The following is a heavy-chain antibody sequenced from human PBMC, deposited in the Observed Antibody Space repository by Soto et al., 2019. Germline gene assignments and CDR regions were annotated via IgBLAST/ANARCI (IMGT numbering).Heavy chain of an antibody. CDR3: AGSRGSPYYYVMAV. J-gene: IGHJ6*02. D-gene: IGHD5-12*01. Sequence: TLSLSCAVSGGSISSGGYSWSWIRQPPGKGLEWIGYIYHSGSTYYNQSLKSRVTISVDRSKNQFSQKLVSVTAAVTAVYYGAGSRGSPYYYVMAVWGQGTTVTVSS. CDR2: IYHSGST. V-gene: IGHV4-30-2*01. CDR1: GGSISSGGYS.